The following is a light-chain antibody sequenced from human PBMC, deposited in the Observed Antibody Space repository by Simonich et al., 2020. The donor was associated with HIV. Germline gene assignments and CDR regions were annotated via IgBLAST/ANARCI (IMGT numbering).Light chain of an antibody. J-gene: IGLJ3*02. CDR2: VDSDGSN. V-gene: IGLV4-69*01. CDR3: QTWGAGAGANWV. CDR1: SGHSRYD. Sequence: QLVLTQSPSASASLGASVRLTCTLSSGHSRYDIAWHQQQPGKGPRYLMKVDSDGSNSKGDGIPDRFSGSSYGAERYLTISSLQSEDEADYYCQTWGAGAGANWVFGGGTKLTVL.